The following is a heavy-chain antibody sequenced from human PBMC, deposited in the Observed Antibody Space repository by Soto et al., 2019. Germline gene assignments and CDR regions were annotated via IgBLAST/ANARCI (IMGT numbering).Heavy chain of an antibody. D-gene: IGHD3-22*01. CDR2: ISYDGSNK. CDR3: AREDSGYDAFDI. J-gene: IGHJ3*02. CDR1: GFTFSSYA. Sequence: GGSLRLSCAASGFTFSSYAMHWVRQAPGKGLEWVAVISYDGSNKYYADSVKGRFTISRDNSKNTLYLQMNSLRDEDTAVYYCAREDSGYDAFDIWGQGTMVTVSS. V-gene: IGHV3-30-3*01.